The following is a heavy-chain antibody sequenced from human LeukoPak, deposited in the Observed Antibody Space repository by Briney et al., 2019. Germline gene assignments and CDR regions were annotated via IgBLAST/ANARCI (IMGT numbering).Heavy chain of an antibody. D-gene: IGHD3-22*01. CDR3: ARAPSYYYDSSGYFYPRANPAENPHYFQH. V-gene: IGHV1-18*01. J-gene: IGHJ1*01. CDR2: ISAYNGNT. CDR1: GYTFTSYG. Sequence: ASVKVSCKASGYTFTSYGISWVRQAPGQGLEWMGWISAYNGNTTYAQKLQGRVTMTTDTSTSTAYMELRSLRSDDTAVYYCARAPSYYYDSSGYFYPRANPAENPHYFQHWGQGTLVTVSS.